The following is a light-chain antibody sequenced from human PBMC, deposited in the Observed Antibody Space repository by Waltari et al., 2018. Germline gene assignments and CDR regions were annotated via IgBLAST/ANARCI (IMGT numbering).Light chain of an antibody. CDR3: HQRSDWPYT. J-gene: IGKJ2*01. V-gene: IGKV3-11*01. CDR1: KRVSSY. CDR2: HVS. Sequence: EVVITQSPATLSLSPGERATLSCRASKRVSSYVGWYQQKPGQDPRLLNYHVSKRATGIPARFSGSGSGTDFTLTISSLEPEDFAVYYCHQRSDWPYTCGQGTKLEIK.